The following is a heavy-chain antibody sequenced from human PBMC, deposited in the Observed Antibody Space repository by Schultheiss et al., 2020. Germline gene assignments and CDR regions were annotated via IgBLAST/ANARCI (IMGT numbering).Heavy chain of an antibody. Sequence: SVKVSCKASGGTFSSYAISWVRQAPGQGLEWMGGIIPIFGTANYAQKFQGRVTITADKSTSTAYMELSSLRSEDTAVYYCARESLEGYDSSGYWGYYFDYWGQGTLVTVAS. CDR2: IIPIFGTA. J-gene: IGHJ4*02. CDR1: GGTFSSYA. CDR3: ARESLEGYDSSGYWGYYFDY. V-gene: IGHV1-69*06. D-gene: IGHD3-22*01.